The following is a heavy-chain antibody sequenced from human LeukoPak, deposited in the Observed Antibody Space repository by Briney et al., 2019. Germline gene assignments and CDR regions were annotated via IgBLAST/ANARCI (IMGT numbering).Heavy chain of an antibody. CDR2: ITHSGGT. Sequence: SETLSLTCTVSGGSISSYYWSWIRQPPGKGPEWIGEITHSGGTIYNPSLKSRLSISRDTSKNLLSLKLRSVTAADTAVYYCARGPWGGFRVSFVYLDSWGPGALVTVSS. J-gene: IGHJ4*02. CDR1: GGSISSYY. D-gene: IGHD3-16*01. V-gene: IGHV4-34*01. CDR3: ARGPWGGFRVSFVYLDS.